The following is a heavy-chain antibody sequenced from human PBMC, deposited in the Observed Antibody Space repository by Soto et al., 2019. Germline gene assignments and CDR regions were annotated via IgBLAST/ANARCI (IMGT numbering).Heavy chain of an antibody. CDR3: ARGRGGWFINQLLNAFDI. CDR2: IYYSGST. Sequence: SETLSLTCTVSGGSISSYYWSWIRQPPGKGLEWIGYIYYSGSTNYNPSLKSRVTISVDTSRNQFSLKLSSVTAADTAVYYCARGRGGWFINQLLNAFDIWGQGTMVTVSS. V-gene: IGHV4-59*01. J-gene: IGHJ3*02. CDR1: GGSISSYY. D-gene: IGHD2-2*01.